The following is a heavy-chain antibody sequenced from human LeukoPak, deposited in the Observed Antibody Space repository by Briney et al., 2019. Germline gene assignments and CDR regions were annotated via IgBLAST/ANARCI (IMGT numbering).Heavy chain of an antibody. D-gene: IGHD1-1*01. CDR2: IYYSGST. Sequence: SETLSLTCTVSGGSISSYYWSWIRQPPGKGLEWIGYIYYSGSTNYNPSLKSRVTMSIDTSKNQFSLKLTSVTAADTATYYCARGTSLAAFASGLGFNYWGQGILVTVSS. CDR3: ARGTSLAAFASGLGFNY. CDR1: GGSISSYY. V-gene: IGHV4-59*01. J-gene: IGHJ4*02.